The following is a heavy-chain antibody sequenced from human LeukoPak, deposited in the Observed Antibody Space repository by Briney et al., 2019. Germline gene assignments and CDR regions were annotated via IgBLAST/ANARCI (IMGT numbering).Heavy chain of an antibody. CDR1: GGSISSYY. Sequence: PSETLSLTCTVSGGSISSYYWSWIRQPPGKGLEWIGYIYYSGSTDCNPSLKSRVTISVDTSKNQFSLKLRSVTAADTAVYYCARRPRNDILTGTPFDYWGQGILVTVSS. D-gene: IGHD3-9*01. CDR3: ARRPRNDILTGTPFDY. J-gene: IGHJ4*02. V-gene: IGHV4-59*01. CDR2: IYYSGST.